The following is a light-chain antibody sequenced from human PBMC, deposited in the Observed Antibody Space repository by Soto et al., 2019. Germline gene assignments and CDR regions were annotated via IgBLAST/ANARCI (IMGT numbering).Light chain of an antibody. CDR2: GAS. CDR3: QQRSNWLIT. CDR1: QSISIN. Sequence: EIVLTQSPGTLSVSPGDRVTLAGRASQSISINLAWYQHKPGQAPRLLIYGASTRATGIPARFSGSGSGTDFTLTISSLEPEDFAVYYCQQRSNWLITFGQGTRLEIK. V-gene: IGKV3-11*01. J-gene: IGKJ5*01.